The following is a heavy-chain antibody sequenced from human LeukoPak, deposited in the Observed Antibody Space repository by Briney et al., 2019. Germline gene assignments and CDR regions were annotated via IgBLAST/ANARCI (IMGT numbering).Heavy chain of an antibody. J-gene: IGHJ4*02. CDR3: ARVSQTPGGRGYFDY. V-gene: IGHV3-48*01. Sequence: GGSLRLSCAASGFTFSTYSMNWVRQALGKGLEWVSYISSSSSTIYYADSVKGRFTISRDNAKNSLYLQMNSLRAEDTAVYYCARVSQTPGGRGYFDYWGQGTLVTVSS. CDR1: GFTFSTYS. CDR2: ISSSSSTI. D-gene: IGHD2-15*01.